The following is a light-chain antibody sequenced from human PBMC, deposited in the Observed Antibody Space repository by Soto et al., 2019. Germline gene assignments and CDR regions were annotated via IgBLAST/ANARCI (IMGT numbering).Light chain of an antibody. J-gene: IGKJ2*01. CDR1: QTVSSAN. Sequence: ESLLTQSPGTLSLSPGEGATLSCRASQTVSSANLAWYQQTPGQAPRLLIYGTSVRATGIPDRFSGTRSGTDFTLNIRRLEPEDVAVYYCQQFAGSPAAFTFGQGTKLEI. CDR2: GTS. V-gene: IGKV3-20*01. CDR3: QQFAGSPAAFT.